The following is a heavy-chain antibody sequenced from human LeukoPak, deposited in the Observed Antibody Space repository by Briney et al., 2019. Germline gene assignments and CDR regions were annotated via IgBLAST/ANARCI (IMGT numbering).Heavy chain of an antibody. V-gene: IGHV6-1*01. CDR2: TYYRSKWYN. D-gene: IGHD3-10*01. J-gene: IGHJ5*02. Sequence: SQTLSLTCAISGDRVSSNSAAWNWIRQSPSRGLEWLGRTYYRSKWYNDYAVSVKSRITINPDTSKNQFSLQLNSVTPEDTAVYYCARGQIPLWFGELDWFDPWGQGTLVTVSS. CDR3: ARGQIPLWFGELDWFDP. CDR1: GDRVSSNSAA.